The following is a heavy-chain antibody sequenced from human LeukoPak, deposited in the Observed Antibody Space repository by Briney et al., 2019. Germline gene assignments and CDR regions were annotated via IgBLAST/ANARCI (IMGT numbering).Heavy chain of an antibody. CDR3: ATISGSYYYFDY. J-gene: IGHJ4*02. Sequence: SETLSLTCTVSGGSISSGGYYWSWIRQPPGKGLEWIGYIYHSGSTYYNPSLKSRVTISVDRSKNQFSLKLSSVTAADTAEYYCATISGSYYYFDYWGQGTLVTVSS. D-gene: IGHD1-26*01. CDR1: GGSISSGGYY. V-gene: IGHV4-30-2*01. CDR2: IYHSGST.